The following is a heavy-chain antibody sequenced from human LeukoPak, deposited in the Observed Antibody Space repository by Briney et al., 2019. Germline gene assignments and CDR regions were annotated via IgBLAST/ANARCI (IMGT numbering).Heavy chain of an antibody. CDR3: AKDRTYYYDSSGYFKY. Sequence: PGGSLRLSCAASGFTFSSYGMHWVRQAPGKGLEWVAVISYDGSNKYYADSVKGRFTISRDNSKNTLYLQMNSLRAEDTAVYYCAKDRTYYYDSSGYFKYWGQGTLVTVSS. J-gene: IGHJ4*02. D-gene: IGHD3-22*01. CDR1: GFTFSSYG. V-gene: IGHV3-30*18. CDR2: ISYDGSNK.